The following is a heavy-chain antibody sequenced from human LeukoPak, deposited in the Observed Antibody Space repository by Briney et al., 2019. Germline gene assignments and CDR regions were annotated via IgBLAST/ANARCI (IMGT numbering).Heavy chain of an antibody. D-gene: IGHD2-2*01. Sequence: GGSLRLSCAASGFTFSSYGMHWVRQAPGKGMEWVAIISYDGSNKYYADSVKGRFTISRDNSKNTLYLQMNSLRAEDTAVYYCARPPPSCSSTSCYQHYWGQGTLVTVSS. CDR1: GFTFSSYG. J-gene: IGHJ4*02. CDR3: ARPPPSCSSTSCYQHY. CDR2: ISYDGSNK. V-gene: IGHV3-30*03.